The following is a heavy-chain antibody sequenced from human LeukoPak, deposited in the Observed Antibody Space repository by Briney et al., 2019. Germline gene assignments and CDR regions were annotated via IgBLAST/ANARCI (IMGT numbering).Heavy chain of an antibody. J-gene: IGHJ5*02. CDR2: IVPFFRTA. Sequence: SVKVSCKTSGGTFNNYIISWVRQAPGQGLEWMGGIVPFFRTANYAQKFQGRVTITADKSTSTAYMELSSLRSEDTAVYYCARGDYYDSSGPGWFDPWGQGTLVTVSS. CDR1: GGTFNNYI. V-gene: IGHV1-69*06. CDR3: ARGDYYDSSGPGWFDP. D-gene: IGHD3-22*01.